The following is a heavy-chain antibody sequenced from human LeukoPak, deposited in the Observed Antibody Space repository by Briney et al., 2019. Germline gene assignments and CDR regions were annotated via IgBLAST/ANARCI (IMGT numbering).Heavy chain of an antibody. D-gene: IGHD4-11*01. CDR2: IYYSGST. CDR1: GGSISSYY. CDR3: ARLPSNGNYYFDY. J-gene: IGHJ4*02. V-gene: IGHV4-59*08. Sequence: SETLSLTCTVSGGSISSYYWSWIRQPPGKGLEWIGYIYYSGSTNYNPSLKSRVTISVDTSKNQFSLKLNSVTAADTAVYYCARLPSNGNYYFDYWGQGTLVTVSS.